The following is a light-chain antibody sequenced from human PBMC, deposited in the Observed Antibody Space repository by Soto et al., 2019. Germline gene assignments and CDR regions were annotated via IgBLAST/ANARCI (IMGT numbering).Light chain of an antibody. V-gene: IGKV3-15*01. CDR2: AAS. J-gene: IGKJ1*01. CDR3: QQYSNWPRT. CDR1: QSVTNN. Sequence: ETVMTQSPATLSVSPGERATLSCRASQSVTNNLAWYQHKPGQAPRLLIYAASTRATGVPARFSGSGSGTEFTLTITSLQSEDFAVYYCQQYSNWPRTFGQGTKVDI.